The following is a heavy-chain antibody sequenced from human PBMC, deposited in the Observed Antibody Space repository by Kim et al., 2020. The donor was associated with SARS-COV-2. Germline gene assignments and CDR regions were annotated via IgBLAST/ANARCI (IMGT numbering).Heavy chain of an antibody. CDR3: ARDRYCSSTSCYAGFYYFDY. J-gene: IGHJ4*02. CDR1: GYTFTSYA. V-gene: IGHV1-3*01. Sequence: ASVKVSCKASGYTFTSYAMHWVRQAPGQRLEWMGWINAGNGNTKYSQKFQGRVTITRDTSASTAYMELSSLRSEDTAVYYCARDRYCSSTSCYAGFYYFDYWGQATLVTASS. CDR2: INAGNGNT. D-gene: IGHD2-2*01.